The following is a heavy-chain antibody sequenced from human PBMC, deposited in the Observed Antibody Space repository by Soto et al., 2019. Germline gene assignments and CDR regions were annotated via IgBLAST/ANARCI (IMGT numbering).Heavy chain of an antibody. CDR1: GGSINSNNW. CDR2: IYHSGST. V-gene: IGHV4-4*02. CDR3: ATTSKAENWRPYWHFDL. J-gene: IGHJ2*01. D-gene: IGHD1-1*01. Sequence: QVQLQESGQGLVKPSGTLSLTCAVSGGSINSNNWWNWVRQPPGKGLEWIGEIYHSGSTNYNPSLKSRVTISLDKSKNQFSLKLSSLPAADTAVYYCATTSKAENWRPYWHFDLWGRGTLVTVSS.